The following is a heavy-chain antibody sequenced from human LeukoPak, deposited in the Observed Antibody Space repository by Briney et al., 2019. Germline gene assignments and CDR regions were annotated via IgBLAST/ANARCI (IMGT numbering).Heavy chain of an antibody. J-gene: IGHJ4*02. D-gene: IGHD3-10*01. Sequence: MSSETLSLTCTVSGGSISSYYWSWIRQPPGKGLEWIGYIYYSGSTNYNPSLKSRVTISVDTSKNQFSLKLSSVTAADTAVYYCARAHYGSGSYYMAAHYYFDYWGQGTLVTVSS. CDR1: GGSISSYY. CDR2: IYYSGST. CDR3: ARAHYGSGSYYMAAHYYFDY. V-gene: IGHV4-59*01.